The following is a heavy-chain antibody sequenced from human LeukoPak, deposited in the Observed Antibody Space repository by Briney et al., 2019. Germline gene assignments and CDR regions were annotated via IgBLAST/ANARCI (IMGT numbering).Heavy chain of an antibody. CDR3: AKVEHSSSWYAD. D-gene: IGHD6-13*01. V-gene: IGHV3-48*01. CDR2: ISSSSSTI. CDR1: GFTFSSYS. J-gene: IGHJ4*02. Sequence: GGSLRLSCAASGFTFSSYSMNWVRQAPGKGLEWVSYISSSSSTIYYADSVKGRFTISRDNSKNTLYLQMNSLRAEDTAVYYCAKVEHSSSWYADWGQGTLVTVSS.